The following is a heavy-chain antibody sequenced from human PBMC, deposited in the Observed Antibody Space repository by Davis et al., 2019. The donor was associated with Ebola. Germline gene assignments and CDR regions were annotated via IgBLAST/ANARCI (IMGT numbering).Heavy chain of an antibody. J-gene: IGHJ4*02. CDR2: ISGSGGST. Sequence: GESLKISCAASGFTFSSYAMSWVRQAPGKGLEWVSAISGSGGSTYYADSVKGRFTISRDNSKNTLYLQMNSLRAEDTAVYYCARDSGLGYCSGGSCYLFDYWGQGTLVTVSS. V-gene: IGHV3-23*01. CDR1: GFTFSSYA. CDR3: ARDSGLGYCSGGSCYLFDY. D-gene: IGHD2-15*01.